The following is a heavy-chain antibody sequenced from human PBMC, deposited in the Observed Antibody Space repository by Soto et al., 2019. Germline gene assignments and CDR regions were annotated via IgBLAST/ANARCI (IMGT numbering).Heavy chain of an antibody. J-gene: IGHJ4*02. CDR3: AGGIAARPLGY. CDR1: GGSISSTGYY. V-gene: IGHV4-39*01. D-gene: IGHD6-6*01. CDR2: IYYSGST. Sequence: PSETLSLTCTVSGGSISSTGYYWGWIRQPPGKGLEWIGSIYYSGSTSYNPSLQSRVTMSVDTSKNQLSLKVNSVTAADTAVYYCAGGIAARPLGYWGQGTLVTVSS.